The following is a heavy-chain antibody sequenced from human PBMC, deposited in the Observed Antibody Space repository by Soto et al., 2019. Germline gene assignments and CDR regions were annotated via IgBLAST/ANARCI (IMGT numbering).Heavy chain of an antibody. CDR1: GFSFSSYA. D-gene: IGHD3-22*01. CDR2: ISYDGSNK. CDR3: ARMDGSAYYGSYFDY. J-gene: IGHJ4*02. V-gene: IGHV3-30-3*01. Sequence: PGGSLRLCCAAYGFSFSSYAMHWVRQAPGKELEWVAIISYDGSNKYYADSVKGRFTISRDNSKSTLFLQMNSLRAEDTAVYYCARMDGSAYYGSYFDYWGQGTLVTVSS.